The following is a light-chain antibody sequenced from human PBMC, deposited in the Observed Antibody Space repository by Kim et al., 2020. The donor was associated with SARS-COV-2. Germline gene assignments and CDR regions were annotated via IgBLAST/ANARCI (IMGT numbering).Light chain of an antibody. J-gene: IGLJ3*02. CDR1: SLRSYY. V-gene: IGLV3-19*02. CDR2: GKN. CDR3: NSWDSSGNHWV. Sequence: SSELTQDPAVSVALGQTVRITCQGDSLRSYYASLYPQKPGQAPVRVIYGKNNRPSGIPDRFSGSSSGNTASLTITGAQAEDEADYYCNSWDSSGNHWVFGGGTQLTVL.